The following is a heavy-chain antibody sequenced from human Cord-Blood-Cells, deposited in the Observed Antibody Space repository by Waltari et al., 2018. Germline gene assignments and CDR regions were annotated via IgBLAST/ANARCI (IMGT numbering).Heavy chain of an antibody. Sequence: QVQLVQSGAEVKKPGASVKVSCKASGYTFTSYGISWVRQAPGQGLEWMGWMGAYKCNTNDAQKLQCRVTMTTDTSTSTAYMELRSLRSDDTAVYYCAGVDGPDYYGSGSYEYFQHWGQGTLVTVSS. CDR3: AGVDGPDYYGSGSYEYFQH. V-gene: IGHV1-18*01. CDR2: MGAYKCNT. CDR1: GYTFTSYG. J-gene: IGHJ1*01. D-gene: IGHD3-10*01.